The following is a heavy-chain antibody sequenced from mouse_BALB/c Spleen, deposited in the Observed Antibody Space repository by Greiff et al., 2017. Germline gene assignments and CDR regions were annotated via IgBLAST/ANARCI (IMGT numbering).Heavy chain of an antibody. Sequence: EVKLVESGPGLVKPSQSLSLTCTVTGYSITSDYAWNWIRQFPGNKLEWMGYISYSGSTSYNPSLKSRISITRDTSKNQFFLQLNSVTTEDTATYYCARSDYAVGYYAMDYWGQGTSVTVSS. CDR3: ARSDYAVGYYAMDY. D-gene: IGHD2-4*01. J-gene: IGHJ4*01. CDR1: GYSITSDYA. CDR2: ISYSGST. V-gene: IGHV3-2*02.